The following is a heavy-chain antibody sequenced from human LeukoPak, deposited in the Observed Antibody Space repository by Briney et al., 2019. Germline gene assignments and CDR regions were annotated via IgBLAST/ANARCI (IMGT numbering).Heavy chain of an antibody. CDR1: GFTFSSYG. CDR2: IWYDGSNK. J-gene: IGHJ4*02. CDR3: ARDQTYFDY. V-gene: IGHV3-33*01. Sequence: GGSLRLSCAASGFTFSSYGMHWVRQAPGKGLEWVAAIWYDGSNKYYADSVKGRFTISGDNSKNTLYLQMNSLRAEDTAVYYCARDQTYFDYWGQGTLVTVSS.